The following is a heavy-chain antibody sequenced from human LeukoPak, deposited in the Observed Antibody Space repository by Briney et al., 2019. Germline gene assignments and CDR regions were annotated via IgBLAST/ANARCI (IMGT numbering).Heavy chain of an antibody. D-gene: IGHD3-10*01. Sequence: SETLSLTCAVYGGSFSGYYWSWIRQPPGKGLEWIGEINHSGSTNYNPSLKSRVTISVDTSKNQFSLKLSSVTAADTAVYYCARAGTMVRGVTHDAFDIWGQGTMVTVSS. V-gene: IGHV4-34*01. CDR1: GGSFSGYY. CDR3: ARAGTMVRGVTHDAFDI. J-gene: IGHJ3*02. CDR2: INHSGST.